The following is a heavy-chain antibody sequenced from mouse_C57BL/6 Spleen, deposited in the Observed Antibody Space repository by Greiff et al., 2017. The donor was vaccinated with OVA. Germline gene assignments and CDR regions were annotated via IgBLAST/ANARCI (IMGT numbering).Heavy chain of an antibody. J-gene: IGHJ4*01. CDR3: ARQGDYGSSYAMDY. V-gene: IGHV5-9*01. CDR1: GFTFSSYT. D-gene: IGHD1-1*01. Sequence: DVHLVESGGGLVKPGGSLKLSCAASGFTFSSYTMSWVRQTPEKRLEWVATISGGGGNTYYPDSVKGRFTISRDNAKNTLYLQMSSLRSEDTALYYCARQGDYGSSYAMDYWGQGTSVTVSS. CDR2: ISGGGGNT.